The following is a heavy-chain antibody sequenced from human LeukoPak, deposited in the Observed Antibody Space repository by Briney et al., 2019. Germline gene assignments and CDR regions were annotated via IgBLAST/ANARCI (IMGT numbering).Heavy chain of an antibody. D-gene: IGHD5-12*01. J-gene: IGHJ6*03. Sequence: PGGSLRLSCAASGFTFSSYAMHWVRQAPGKGLEWVAVISYDGSNKYYADSVKGRFTISRDNSKNTLYLQMNSLRAEDTAVYYCARGGATDYYYMDVWGKGTTVTVSS. CDR1: GFTFSSYA. V-gene: IGHV3-30*04. CDR2: ISYDGSNK. CDR3: ARGGATDYYYMDV.